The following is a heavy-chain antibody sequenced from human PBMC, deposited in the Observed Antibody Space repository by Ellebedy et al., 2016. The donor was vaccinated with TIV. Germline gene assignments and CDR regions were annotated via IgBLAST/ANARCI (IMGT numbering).Heavy chain of an antibody. V-gene: IGHV3-7*01. CDR1: GSTFSDYW. Sequence: GESLKISXAASGSTFSDYWMHWVRQAPGKGLEWVANINQHGTEIYYVDSVKGRFTISRDNTKASLYLQMHSLRVEDTALYYCVRALAAAASYWGQGTLVTVSS. CDR3: VRALAAAASY. CDR2: INQHGTEI. J-gene: IGHJ4*02. D-gene: IGHD6-13*01.